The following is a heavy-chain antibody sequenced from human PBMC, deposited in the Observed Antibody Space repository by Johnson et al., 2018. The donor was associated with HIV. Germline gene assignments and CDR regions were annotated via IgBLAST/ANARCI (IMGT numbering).Heavy chain of an antibody. V-gene: IGHV3-23*04. CDR1: GFTFSRHA. CDR3: AKDMFGGVIVVGAFDI. CDR2: ISGSGGRT. Sequence: VQLVESGGGVVRPGGSLRLSCAASGFTFSRHAMSWVRQAPGKGLDWVSAISGSGGRTYYGDSVKGRFTISRDNSKNTLYLQMKSLRAEDTAVYYCAKDMFGGVIVVGAFDIWGQGAMVTVSS. D-gene: IGHD3-10*02. J-gene: IGHJ3*02.